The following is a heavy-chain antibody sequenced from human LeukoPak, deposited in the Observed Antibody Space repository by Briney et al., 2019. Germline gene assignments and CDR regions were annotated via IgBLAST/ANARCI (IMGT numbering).Heavy chain of an antibody. Sequence: GGSLRLSCAASGFTFSSSAMSWVRQAPGKGLEWVSVIYSGGSTYYADSVKGRFTISRDNSKNTVYLQMNSLRVEDTAVYYCARDGYIYAPWGQGTLVTVPS. V-gene: IGHV3-66*02. CDR2: IYSGGST. D-gene: IGHD5-24*01. CDR1: GFTFSSSA. J-gene: IGHJ5*02. CDR3: ARDGYIYAP.